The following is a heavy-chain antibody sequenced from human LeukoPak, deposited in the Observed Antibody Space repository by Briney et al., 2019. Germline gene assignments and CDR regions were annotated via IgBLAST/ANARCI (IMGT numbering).Heavy chain of an antibody. J-gene: IGHJ4*02. Sequence: GASVKVSCKASGGTFSSYAISWVRQAPGQGLEWMGRIIPILGIANYAQKFQGRVTITADKSTSTAYMELSSLRSEDTAVYYCARDLGFRGYNSDWSSGWGQGTLVTVSS. CDR1: GGTFSSYA. CDR2: IIPILGIA. D-gene: IGHD6-19*01. CDR3: ARDLGFRGYNSDWSSG. V-gene: IGHV1-69*04.